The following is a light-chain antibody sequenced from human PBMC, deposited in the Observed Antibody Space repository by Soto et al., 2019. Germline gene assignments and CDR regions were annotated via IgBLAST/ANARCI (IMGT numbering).Light chain of an antibody. V-gene: IGKV3-11*01. CDR1: QSVSSY. Sequence: EIVLTQSPATLSLSPGERATLSCRASQSVSSYLAWYQQKPGQAPRLLIYDASNRATGIPARFSGSGAGTDFTLTISSLEPEDVAVDYCQQRSNWPPLFTFGHGTKVDIK. J-gene: IGKJ3*01. CDR3: QQRSNWPPLFT. CDR2: DAS.